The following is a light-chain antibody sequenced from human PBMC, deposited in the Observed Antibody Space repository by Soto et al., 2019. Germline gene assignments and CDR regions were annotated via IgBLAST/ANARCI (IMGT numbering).Light chain of an antibody. CDR3: QQYNKWPQT. Sequence: MTQSPASLSASVGDRVTITCRASRDISDYLNWFQQRPGQAPRLLIYGASKRAIGLPARFSGSGSGTEFTLTITSLQSEDFAVYYCQQYNKWPQTFGQGTKVDI. J-gene: IGKJ1*01. CDR1: RDISDY. V-gene: IGKV3-15*01. CDR2: GAS.